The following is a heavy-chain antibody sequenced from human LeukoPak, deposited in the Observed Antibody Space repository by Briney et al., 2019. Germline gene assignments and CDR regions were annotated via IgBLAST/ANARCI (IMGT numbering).Heavy chain of an antibody. D-gene: IGHD3-3*01. J-gene: IGHJ4*02. Sequence: GGSLRLSCAASGFTFSPYSMNWVRQAPGKGLEWVSSISSSSYIYYADSVKGRFTISRDNAKNSLDLQMNSLRAEDTAVYYCAKDPPRVFWSALGDYWGQGTLVTVSS. V-gene: IGHV3-21*01. CDR3: AKDPPRVFWSALGDY. CDR1: GFTFSPYS. CDR2: ISSSSYI.